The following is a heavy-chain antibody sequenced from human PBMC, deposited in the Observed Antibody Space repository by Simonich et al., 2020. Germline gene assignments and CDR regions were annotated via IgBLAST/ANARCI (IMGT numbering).Heavy chain of an antibody. V-gene: IGHV1-2*02. D-gene: IGHD2-21*01. CDR1: GYTFTGYY. J-gene: IGHJ3*02. Sequence: QVQLVQSGAEVKKPGASVKVPCKASGYTFTGYYMHWVRQAPGQGLEWKGWINPNRGGTNYAQKFQGRVTMTRDTSISTAYMELSRLRSDDTAVYYCARNGLVGILKAFDIWGQGTMVTVSS. CDR2: INPNRGGT. CDR3: ARNGLVGILKAFDI.